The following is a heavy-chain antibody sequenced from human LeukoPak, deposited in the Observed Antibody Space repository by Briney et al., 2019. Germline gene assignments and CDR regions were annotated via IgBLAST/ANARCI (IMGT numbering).Heavy chain of an antibody. D-gene: IGHD3-22*01. J-gene: IGHJ6*03. CDR3: TRGSIAYYYMDV. CDR1: GGSISSYY. Sequence: PSETLSLTCNVSGGSISSYYWSWIRQPPGKGLEWIGYIYDSENTNYNPSLKSRVTISADTSKNQFSLKLSSVTAADTAVYYCTRGSIAYYYMDVWGKGTTVTISS. CDR2: IYDSENT. V-gene: IGHV4-59*01.